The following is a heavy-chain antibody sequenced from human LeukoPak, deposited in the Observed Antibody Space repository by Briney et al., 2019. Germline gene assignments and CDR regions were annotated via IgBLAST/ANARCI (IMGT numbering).Heavy chain of an antibody. V-gene: IGHV3-48*01. CDR1: GFTFSSYS. Sequence: GGSLRLSCAASGFTFSSYSMNWVRQAPGKGLEWVSYISSSSSTIYYADSVKGRFTISRDNAKNSLYLQMNSLRAEDTAVYYCARDTSFGYCTNGVGPLGYWGKGTLVTVSS. CDR2: ISSSSSTI. CDR3: ARDTSFGYCTNGVGPLGY. J-gene: IGHJ4*02. D-gene: IGHD2-8*01.